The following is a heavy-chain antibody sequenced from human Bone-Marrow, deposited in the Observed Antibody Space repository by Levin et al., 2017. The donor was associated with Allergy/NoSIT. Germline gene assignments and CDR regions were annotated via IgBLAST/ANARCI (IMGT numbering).Heavy chain of an antibody. CDR3: ASTYSSGWYVSSPLRYDYGMDG. J-gene: IGHJ6*02. CDR2: ISSSGSTI. Sequence: GESLKISCAASGFTFSDYYMSWIRQAPGKGLEWVSYISSSGSTIYYADSVKGRFTISRDNAKNSLYLQMNSLRAEDTAVYYCASTYSSGWYVSSPLRYDYGMDGWGQGTTVTVSS. CDR1: GFTFSDYY. D-gene: IGHD6-19*01. V-gene: IGHV3-11*01.